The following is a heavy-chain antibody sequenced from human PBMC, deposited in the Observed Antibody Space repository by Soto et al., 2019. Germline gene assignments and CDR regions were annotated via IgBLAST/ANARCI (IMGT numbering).Heavy chain of an antibody. CDR3: ARDYFDF. J-gene: IGHJ4*02. V-gene: IGHV3-48*03. Sequence: PGGSLRLSCAASGLTFSSYEMNWVRQAPGKGLEWVSYISSGGGTIYYADSVRGRFTISRDNAKNSLYLQMNSLRSEDTALYYCARDYFDFWGQGTLVTV. CDR1: GLTFSSYE. CDR2: ISSGGGTI.